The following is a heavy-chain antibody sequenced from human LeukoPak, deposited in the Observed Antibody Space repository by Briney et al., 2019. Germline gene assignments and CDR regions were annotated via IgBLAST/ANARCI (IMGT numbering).Heavy chain of an antibody. D-gene: IGHD4-17*01. J-gene: IGHJ4*02. Sequence: PGRSLRLSCAASGFTFSSYGMHWVRQAPGKGLEWVAFIRYDGSNKYYADSVKGRFTISRDNSKNTLYLQMNSLRAEDTAVYYCAKARLGFYGDYAFDYWGQGTLVTVSS. CDR1: GFTFSSYG. CDR3: AKARLGFYGDYAFDY. V-gene: IGHV3-30*02. CDR2: IRYDGSNK.